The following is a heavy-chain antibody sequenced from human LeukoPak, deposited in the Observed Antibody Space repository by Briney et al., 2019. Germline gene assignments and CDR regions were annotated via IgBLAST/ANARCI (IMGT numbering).Heavy chain of an antibody. CDR3: ARDGGGYSYGLYWYFDY. J-gene: IGHJ4*02. D-gene: IGHD5-18*01. V-gene: IGHV4-39*07. CDR2: IYYSGST. Sequence: SETLSLTCTVSGGSISSSSYYWGWIRQTPGKGLEWIGSIYYSGSTYYNPSLKSRVTISVDTSKNQFSLKLSSVTAADTAVYYCARDGGGYSYGLYWYFDYWGQGTLVTVSS. CDR1: GGSISSSSYY.